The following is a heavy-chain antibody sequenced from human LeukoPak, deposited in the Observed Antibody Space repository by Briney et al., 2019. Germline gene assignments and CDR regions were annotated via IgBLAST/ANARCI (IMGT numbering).Heavy chain of an antibody. CDR3: ATDRKVGTWAPRFDY. CDR2: IRQDGSEN. J-gene: IGHJ4*02. CDR1: GFTFSSYW. D-gene: IGHD4-23*01. V-gene: IGHV3-7*01. Sequence: PGGSLRLSCAASGFTFSSYWMMWLRQAPGKGLEWVANIRQDGSENNYVDSVKGRFTISRDNAKISLYLQMNSLRAEDTAVYSCATDRKVGTWAPRFDYWGQGTLVTVSS.